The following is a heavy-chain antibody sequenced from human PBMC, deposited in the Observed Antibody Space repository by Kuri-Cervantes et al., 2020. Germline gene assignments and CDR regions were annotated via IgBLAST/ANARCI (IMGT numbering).Heavy chain of an antibody. V-gene: IGHV3-53*01. J-gene: IGHJ4*02. CDR1: GSTVSNNY. CDR2: VYSSGTT. CDR3: AKGQDGALPGALGDY. Sequence: GESLKIFCAASGSTVSNNYMSWVRQAPGKGLEWVSIVYSSGTTYYADSVKGRFTISRDNFKNMLYLQMNSLRAEDTAVYYCAKGQDGALPGALGDYWGQGTLVTVSS. D-gene: IGHD2-2*01.